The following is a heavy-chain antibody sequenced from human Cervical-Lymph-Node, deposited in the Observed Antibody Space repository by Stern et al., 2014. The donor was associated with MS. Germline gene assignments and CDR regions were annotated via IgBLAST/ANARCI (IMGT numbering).Heavy chain of an antibody. V-gene: IGHV3-23*04. CDR2: IGVSGGNT. J-gene: IGHJ4*02. Sequence: EVQLVESGGGLVQPGGSLRLSCVASGFTFRNYAMTWVRQAPGKGLEWVSSIGVSGGNTSYAAHVKGRVTISRDNSKNTLYLQISSLRAEDTAVYYCAKDGRQWPVPLYFDYWGQGTLVTVSS. CDR3: AKDGRQWPVPLYFDY. CDR1: GFTFRNYA. D-gene: IGHD6-19*01.